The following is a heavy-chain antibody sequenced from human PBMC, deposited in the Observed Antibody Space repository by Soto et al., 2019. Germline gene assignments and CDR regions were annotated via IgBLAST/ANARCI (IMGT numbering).Heavy chain of an antibody. CDR3: ARSSPYIVVRKPTGNQDYYGMDV. J-gene: IGHJ6*02. Sequence: QVQLVQSGAEVKKPGSSVKVFCKASGGTFSNYTISWVRQAPGQGLEWIGGIIPVFGTTDYEQKFQGRVTITADGSTSTAYMKLSSLRSADTAVYYCARSSPYIVVRKPTGNQDYYGMDVWGQGTTVTVS. CDR1: GGTFSNYT. CDR2: IIPVFGTT. V-gene: IGHV1-69*01. D-gene: IGHD2-2*01.